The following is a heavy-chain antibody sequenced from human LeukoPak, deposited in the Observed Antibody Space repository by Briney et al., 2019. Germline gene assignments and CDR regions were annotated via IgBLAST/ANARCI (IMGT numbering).Heavy chain of an antibody. CDR1: GFTFSSYG. D-gene: IGHD4-23*01. CDR3: AKDGYGGNAYYFDY. Sequence: GGSLRLSCAASGFTFSSYGMHWVRQAPGKGLEWVAFIRYDGSNKYYADSVKGRFTISRDNSKNTLYLQMNSLRAEDTAVYYCAKDGYGGNAYYFDYWGRGTLVTVSS. J-gene: IGHJ4*02. CDR2: IRYDGSNK. V-gene: IGHV3-30*02.